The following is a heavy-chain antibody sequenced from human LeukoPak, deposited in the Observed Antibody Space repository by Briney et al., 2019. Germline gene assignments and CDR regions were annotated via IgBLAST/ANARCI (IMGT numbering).Heavy chain of an antibody. CDR1: GGSISSSSYY. CDR2: IYYSGST. D-gene: IGHD3-22*01. J-gene: IGHJ4*02. Sequence: SETLSLTCTVSGGSISSSSYYWGWIRQPPGKGLEWIGSIYYSGSTYYNPSLKSRVTISVDTSKNQFSLKLSSVTAADTAAYYCARDDSSGYVDYWGQGTLVTVSS. CDR3: ARDDSSGYVDY. V-gene: IGHV4-39*07.